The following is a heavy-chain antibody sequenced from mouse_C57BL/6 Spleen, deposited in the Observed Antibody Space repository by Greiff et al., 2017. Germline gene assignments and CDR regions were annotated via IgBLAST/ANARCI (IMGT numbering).Heavy chain of an antibody. Sequence: EVQGVESGGGLVKPGGSLKLSCAASGFTFSDYGMHWVRQAPEKGLEWVAYISSGSSTIYYADTVKGRFTISRDNAKNTLFLQMTSLRSEDTAIYYCASYDYDEGMDYWGQETSVTVSS. J-gene: IGHJ4*01. CDR3: ASYDYDEGMDY. V-gene: IGHV5-17*01. CDR2: ISSGSSTI. CDR1: GFTFSDYG. D-gene: IGHD2-4*01.